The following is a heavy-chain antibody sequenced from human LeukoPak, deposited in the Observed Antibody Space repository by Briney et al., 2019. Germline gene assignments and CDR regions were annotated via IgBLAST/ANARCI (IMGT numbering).Heavy chain of an antibody. CDR3: ARGLPDSSGWYPRYYYYMDV. J-gene: IGHJ6*03. CDR1: GYTFTSYD. D-gene: IGHD6-19*01. CDR2: MNPNSGNT. V-gene: IGHV1-8*03. Sequence: ASVKVSCKASGYTFTSYDINWVRQATGQGLEWMGWMNPNSGNTGYAQKFQGRVTITRNTSISTAYMELSSLRSEDTAVYYCARGLPDSSGWYPRYYYYMDVWGKGTTVTVSS.